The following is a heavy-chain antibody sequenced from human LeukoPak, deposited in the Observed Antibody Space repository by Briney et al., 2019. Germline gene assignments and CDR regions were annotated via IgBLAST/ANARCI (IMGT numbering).Heavy chain of an antibody. CDR1: GFTFSSYS. D-gene: IGHD6-25*01. CDR3: ARGERAGYYYMDV. V-gene: IGHV3-21*01. CDR2: ISSSSRYI. Sequence: GSLRLSCAASGFTFSSYSMKWVRQAPGKGVEWVSSISSSSRYIYYADSVKGRFTISRDTVKNSLYLQMNRLRAADTAVYYCARGERAGYYYMDVWGKGTTVTVSS. J-gene: IGHJ6*03.